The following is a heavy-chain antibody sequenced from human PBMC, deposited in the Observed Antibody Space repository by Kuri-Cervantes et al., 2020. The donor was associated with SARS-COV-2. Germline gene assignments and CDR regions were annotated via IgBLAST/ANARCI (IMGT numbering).Heavy chain of an antibody. CDR1: GFTFSDYY. V-gene: IGHV3-11*04. J-gene: IGHJ4*02. D-gene: IGHD5-12*01. CDR2: ISDGGRAK. CDR3: VRVGAYSGYDFDS. Sequence: GGSLRLSCAASGFTFSDYYMSWIRQAPGRGLEWVSYISDGGRAKHYADSVKGRFTVSRDNAKNSLYLQMNSLRAEDTAVYYCVRVGAYSGYDFDSWGQGTLVTVSS.